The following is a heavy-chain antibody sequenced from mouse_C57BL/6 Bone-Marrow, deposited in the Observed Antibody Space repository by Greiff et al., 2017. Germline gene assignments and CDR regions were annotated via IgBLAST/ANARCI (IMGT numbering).Heavy chain of an antibody. CDR1: GFSFTSYG. Sequence: VQLQQSGPGLVAPSQSLSITCTVSGFSFTSYGVDWVRQSPGKGLEWLGVLWGVGSPTYTSALTSTLSISKDNSKSQVFLKMNSLQTDYTAMYYCASYYGSSYGGFAYGGQGTLVTVSA. D-gene: IGHD1-1*01. CDR3: ASYYGSSYGGFAY. V-gene: IGHV2-6*01. CDR2: LWGVGSP. J-gene: IGHJ3*01.